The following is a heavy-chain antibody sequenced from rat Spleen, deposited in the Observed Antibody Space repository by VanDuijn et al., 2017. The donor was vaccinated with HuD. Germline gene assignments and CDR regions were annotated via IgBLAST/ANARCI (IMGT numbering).Heavy chain of an antibody. J-gene: IGHJ2*01. D-gene: IGHD3-1*01. Sequence: EVQLVESGGGLVQPGRSLKLSCVASGFTFNNYWMTWIRQAPGKGLEWVASITPSGASTYYRDSVKGRFTISRDNAKSTLYLQMDSLRSEDTATYYCATTPSRAFDYWGQGVMVTVSS. CDR2: ITPSGAST. V-gene: IGHV5-31*01. CDR3: ATTPSRAFDY. CDR1: GFTFNNYW.